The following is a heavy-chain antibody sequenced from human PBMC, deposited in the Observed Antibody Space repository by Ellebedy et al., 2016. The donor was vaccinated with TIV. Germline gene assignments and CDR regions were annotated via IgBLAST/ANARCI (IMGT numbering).Heavy chain of an antibody. CDR1: GSSFTTYG. J-gene: IGHJ4*02. CDR3: AKDGEADSIGYPTPNY. D-gene: IGHD3-22*01. Sequence: GGSLRLXCAASGSSFTTYGMHWVRQSPGKGLEWVALMSYDGSNKYYRDSVRGRFTISRDNSKNTLYLQMNSLRTEDTAVYYCAKDGEADSIGYPTPNYWGQGTLVTVSS. V-gene: IGHV3-30*18. CDR2: MSYDGSNK.